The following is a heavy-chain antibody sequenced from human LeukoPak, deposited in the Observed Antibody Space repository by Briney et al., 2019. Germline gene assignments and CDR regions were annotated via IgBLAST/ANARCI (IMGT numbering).Heavy chain of an antibody. CDR2: INHRGST. CDR1: GGSFSGYY. D-gene: IGHD4-11*01. J-gene: IGHJ4*02. CDR3: ARCAGYSDYPFDY. Sequence: SETLSLTCAVYGGSFSGYYWSWLRQPPGKGREWIGEINHRGSTNYNPSLKSRVTISVDTSKNQFSLKLSSVTAADTAVYYCARCAGYSDYPFDYWGQGTLVTVSS. V-gene: IGHV4-34*01.